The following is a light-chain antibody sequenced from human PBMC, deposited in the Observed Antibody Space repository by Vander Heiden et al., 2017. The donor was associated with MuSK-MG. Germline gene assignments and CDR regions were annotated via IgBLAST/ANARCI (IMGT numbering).Light chain of an antibody. J-gene: IGKJ1*01. CDR3: QHDNSYPWT. CDR2: KAS. Sequence: DIQMTQSPSTLSASVGDRVTITCRASQSISSWLAWYQQKPGKAPKLLIYKASNLESGVPSRFGDSGSGTEFTLTIISLQPDDFATYYCQHDNSYPWTFGQGTKVXIK. V-gene: IGKV1-5*03. CDR1: QSISSW.